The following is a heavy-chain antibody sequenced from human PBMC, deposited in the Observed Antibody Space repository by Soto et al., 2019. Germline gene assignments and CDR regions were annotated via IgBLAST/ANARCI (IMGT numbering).Heavy chain of an antibody. CDR1: GFTFSDYY. J-gene: IGHJ4*02. D-gene: IGHD3-3*01. CDR3: ARDPQQYDFWSGYQPGLPDY. CDR2: ISSSGSTI. V-gene: IGHV3-11*01. Sequence: GESLKISCKGSGFTFSDYYMSWIRQAPGKGLEWVSYISSSGSTIHYADSVKGRFTISRDNAKNSLYLQMNSLRAEDTAVYYCARDPQQYDFWSGYQPGLPDYWGQGTLVTVSS.